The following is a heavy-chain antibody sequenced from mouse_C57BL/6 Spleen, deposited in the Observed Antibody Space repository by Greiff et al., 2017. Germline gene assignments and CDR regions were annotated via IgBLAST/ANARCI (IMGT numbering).Heavy chain of an antibody. CDR2: IYPGSGST. Sequence: QVQLKQPGAELVKPGASVQMSCKASGYPFTSYWINWVKQRPGQGLEWIGDIYPGSGSTNYNEKFKSKATLTVDTSSSTAYMQLSSLTSEDSAIYDCATEGDYWGQGTSVTVSS. J-gene: IGHJ4*01. CDR3: ATEGDY. V-gene: IGHV1-55*01. CDR1: GYPFTSYW.